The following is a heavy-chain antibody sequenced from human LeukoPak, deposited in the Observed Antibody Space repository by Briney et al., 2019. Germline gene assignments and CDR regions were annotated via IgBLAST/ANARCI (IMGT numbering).Heavy chain of an antibody. CDR2: ISSSGGRT. Sequence: PGGTLRLSCAASGFTFSSYGMSWVRQAPGKGLEWVSAISSSGGRTDNADSVKGRFTISRDNSKNTLYPQMNSLRAEDTAVYYCAKVAYYEILKSWFDYWGQGTLVTVSS. CDR1: GFTFSSYG. J-gene: IGHJ4*02. D-gene: IGHD3-9*01. CDR3: AKVAYYEILKSWFDY. V-gene: IGHV3-23*01.